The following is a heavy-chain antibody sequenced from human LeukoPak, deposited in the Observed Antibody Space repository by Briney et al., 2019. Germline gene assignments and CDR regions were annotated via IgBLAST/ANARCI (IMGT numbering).Heavy chain of an antibody. CDR3: ARSPGILGTNYFDY. V-gene: IGHV3-23*01. CDR1: GFTFSNAW. D-gene: IGHD1-26*01. J-gene: IGHJ4*02. Sequence: GGSLRLSCAASGFTFSNAWMTWVRQAPGKGLEWVSSISDSGGRTYFADSVKGRFTISRDNSKNTLYLQMNSLRAEDTSVYYCARSPGILGTNYFDYWGQGTLVTVSS. CDR2: ISDSGGRT.